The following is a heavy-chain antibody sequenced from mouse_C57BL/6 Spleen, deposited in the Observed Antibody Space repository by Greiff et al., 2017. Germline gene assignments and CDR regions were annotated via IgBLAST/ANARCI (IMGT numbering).Heavy chain of an antibody. J-gene: IGHJ2*01. CDR3: VRHYYFDY. CDR2: IRSKSNNYAT. Sequence: EVQLVASGGGLVQPKGSLKLSCAASGFSFHTYAMNWVRQAPGKGLEWVARIRSKSNNYATYYADSVKDRFTITRDDSESMLYLQMNNLKTEDTAMYSCVRHYYFDYWGQGTTLTVSS. CDR1: GFSFHTYA. V-gene: IGHV10-1*01.